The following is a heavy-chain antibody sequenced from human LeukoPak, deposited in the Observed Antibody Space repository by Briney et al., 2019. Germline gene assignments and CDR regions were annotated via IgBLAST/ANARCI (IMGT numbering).Heavy chain of an antibody. J-gene: IGHJ4*02. D-gene: IGHD5-24*01. CDR3: ARVGEDGYNTFDY. CDR2: IYYSGST. CDR1: GGSINSYY. V-gene: IGHV4-59*01. Sequence: SETLSLTCTVSGGSINSYYWSWIRQPPGKGVEWIGYIYYSGSTNYNPSLKGRVTISVDTSKNQFSLKLSSVTAADTAVYYCARVGEDGYNTFDYWGQGTLVTVSS.